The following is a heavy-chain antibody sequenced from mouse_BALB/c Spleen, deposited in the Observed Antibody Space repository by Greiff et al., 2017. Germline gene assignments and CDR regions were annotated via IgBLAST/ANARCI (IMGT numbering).Heavy chain of an antibody. V-gene: IGHV1S34*01. CDR2: ISCYNGAT. J-gene: IGHJ1*01. CDR3: ARLEELYDGYYYFDV. D-gene: IGHD2-3*01. Sequence: LVKTGASVKISCKASGYSFTGYYMHWVKQSHGKSLEWIGYISCYNGATSYNQKFKGKATFTVDTSSSTAYMQFNSLTSEDSAVYYCARLEELYDGYYYFDVWGAGTTVTVSS. CDR1: GYSFTGYY.